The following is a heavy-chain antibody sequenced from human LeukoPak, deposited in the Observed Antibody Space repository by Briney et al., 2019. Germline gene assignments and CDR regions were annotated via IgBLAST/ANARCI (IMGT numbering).Heavy chain of an antibody. J-gene: IGHJ4*02. Sequence: SETLSLTCTVSGGSISSYYWSWIRQPPGKGLEWIGYIYYSGSTNYNPSLKSRVTISVDTSKNQFSLKLSSATAADTAVYYCARGGYYDFWSGYYSEASYFDYWGQGTLVTVSS. CDR3: ARGGYYDFWSGYYSEASYFDY. CDR1: GGSISSYY. V-gene: IGHV4-59*01. D-gene: IGHD3-3*01. CDR2: IYYSGST.